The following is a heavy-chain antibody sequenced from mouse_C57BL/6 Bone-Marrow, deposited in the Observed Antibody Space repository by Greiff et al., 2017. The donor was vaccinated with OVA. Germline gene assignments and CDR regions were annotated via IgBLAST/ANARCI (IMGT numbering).Heavy chain of an antibody. D-gene: IGHD2-2*01. CDR1: GYTFTSYW. V-gene: IGHV1-59*01. Sequence: QVQLQQPGAELVGPGTSVKLSCKASGYTFTSYWMHWVKQRPGQGLEWIGVIDPSDSYTNYNQKFKGKATLTVDTSSSTAYMQLSSLTSEDSAVYYCARRDYYGYDGEASWFAYWGQGTLVTVSA. J-gene: IGHJ3*01. CDR2: IDPSDSYT. CDR3: ARRDYYGYDGEASWFAY.